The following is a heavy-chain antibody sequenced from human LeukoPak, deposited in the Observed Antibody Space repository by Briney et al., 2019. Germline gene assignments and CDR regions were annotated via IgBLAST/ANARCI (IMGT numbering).Heavy chain of an antibody. CDR2: INHSGST. Sequence: SETLSLTCAVYGGSFSGYYWSWIRQPPGKGLEWIGEINHSGSTNYNPSLKSRVTISVDTSKNQFSLKLSSVTAADTAVYYCVRSIGRGIYYFGGFYPWGQGTLFTVSS. CDR3: VRSIGRGIYYFGGFYP. V-gene: IGHV4-34*01. CDR1: GGSFSGYY. J-gene: IGHJ5*02. D-gene: IGHD1-26*01.